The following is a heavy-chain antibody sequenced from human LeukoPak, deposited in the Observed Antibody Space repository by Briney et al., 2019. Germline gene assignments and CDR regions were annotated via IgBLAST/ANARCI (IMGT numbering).Heavy chain of an antibody. D-gene: IGHD4-17*01. V-gene: IGHV4-59*01. Sequence: SETLSLTCAVYGGFFSGYYWSWIRQPPGKGLEWIGYIYYSGSTNYNPSLKSRVTISVDTSKNQFSLKLSSVTAADTAVYYCARAEDDYAVWFDPWGQGTLVTVSS. CDR1: GGFFSGYY. CDR2: IYYSGST. J-gene: IGHJ5*02. CDR3: ARAEDDYAVWFDP.